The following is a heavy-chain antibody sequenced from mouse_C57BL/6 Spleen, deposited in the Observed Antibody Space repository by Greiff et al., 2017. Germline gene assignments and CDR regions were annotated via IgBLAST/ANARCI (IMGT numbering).Heavy chain of an antibody. Sequence: EVKLMESGPELVKPGASVKMSCKASGYTFTDYNMHWVKQSHGKSLEWIGYINPNNGGTSYNQKFKGKATLTVNKSSSTAYMELRSLTSEDSAVYYCARYPIYYYGSSLFDYWGQGTTLTVSS. J-gene: IGHJ2*01. CDR3: ARYPIYYYGSSLFDY. CDR2: INPNNGGT. V-gene: IGHV1-22*01. D-gene: IGHD1-1*01. CDR1: GYTFTDYN.